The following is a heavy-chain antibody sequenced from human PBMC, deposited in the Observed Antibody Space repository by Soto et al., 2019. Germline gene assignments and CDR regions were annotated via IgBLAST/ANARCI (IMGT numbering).Heavy chain of an antibody. Sequence: QLQLQESGPGLVKPSETLSLTCTVSGGSISSSSYYWGWIRQPPGKGLEWIGSIYYSGSTYYNPSLKSRVTISVDTSKNQFSLKLSSVTAADTAVYYCARRWGPYYDYIWGSYRNDAFDIWGQGTMVTVSS. CDR1: GGSISSSSYY. J-gene: IGHJ3*02. CDR3: ARRWGPYYDYIWGSYRNDAFDI. V-gene: IGHV4-39*01. D-gene: IGHD3-16*02. CDR2: IYYSGST.